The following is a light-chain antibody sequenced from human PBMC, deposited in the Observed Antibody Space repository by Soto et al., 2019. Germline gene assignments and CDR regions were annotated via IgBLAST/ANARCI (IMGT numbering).Light chain of an antibody. J-gene: IGKJ5*01. CDR1: QNVANY. CDR3: QHRMNWPLT. V-gene: IGKV3-11*01. CDR2: GAS. Sequence: EIVLTQSPATLTLSPGERATLSCRASQNVANYLDWYQQKPGQAPRLLIYGASSRATGIPDRFSGSGSGTDFTLTISRLEPEDFAVYYCQHRMNWPLTFGQGTRLGIK.